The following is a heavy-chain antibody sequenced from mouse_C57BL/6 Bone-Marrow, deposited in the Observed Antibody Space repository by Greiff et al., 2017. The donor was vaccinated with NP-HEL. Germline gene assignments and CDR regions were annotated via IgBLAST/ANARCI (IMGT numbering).Heavy chain of an antibody. Sequence: VQLQQSGPELVKPGASVKISCKASGYAFSSSWMNWVKQRPGKGLEWIGRIYPGDGDTNYNGKFKGKATLTADKSSSTAYMQLSSLTSEDSAVYFCARGIYYDYEGVHYYAMDYWGQGTSVTVSS. D-gene: IGHD2-4*01. CDR3: ARGIYYDYEGVHYYAMDY. J-gene: IGHJ4*01. CDR2: IYPGDGDT. CDR1: GYAFSSSW. V-gene: IGHV1-82*01.